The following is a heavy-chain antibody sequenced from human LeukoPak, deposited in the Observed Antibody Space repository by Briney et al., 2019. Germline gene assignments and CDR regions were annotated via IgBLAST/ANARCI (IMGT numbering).Heavy chain of an antibody. CDR2: MNPNSGNT. D-gene: IGHD3-3*01. CDR3: ARGDYDFWSGYYLFGDRVAWFDP. Sequence: ASVKVSCKASGYTFTSYDINWVRQATGQGLEWMGWMNPNSGNTGYAQKFQGRVTMTRNTSISTAYMELSSLRSEDTAVYYCARGDYDFWSGYYLFGDRVAWFDPWGQGTLVTVSS. J-gene: IGHJ5*02. CDR1: GYTFTSYD. V-gene: IGHV1-8*01.